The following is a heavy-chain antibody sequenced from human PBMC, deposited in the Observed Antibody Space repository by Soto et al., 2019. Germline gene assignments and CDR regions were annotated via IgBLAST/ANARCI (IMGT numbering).Heavy chain of an antibody. D-gene: IGHD3-22*01. V-gene: IGHV3-23*01. Sequence: PGGSLRLSCAASGFTFSSYAMSWVRQAPGKGLEWVSAISGSGGSTYYADSVKGRFTISRDNSKNTLYLQMNSLRAEDTAVYYCAIPGYYYDSSGYYPYYFDYWGQGTLVTVSS. J-gene: IGHJ4*02. CDR3: AIPGYYYDSSGYYPYYFDY. CDR2: ISGSGGST. CDR1: GFTFSSYA.